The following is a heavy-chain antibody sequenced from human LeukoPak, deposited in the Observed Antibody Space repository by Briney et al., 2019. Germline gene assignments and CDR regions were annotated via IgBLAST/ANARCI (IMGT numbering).Heavy chain of an antibody. CDR1: GFTFSSYG. D-gene: IGHD3-22*01. CDR3: AKPRGYYDSSGYSGFDY. J-gene: IGHJ4*02. V-gene: IGHV3-23*01. Sequence: PGGSLRLSCAASGFTFSSYGMSWVRQAPGKGLEWVSAISGSGGSTYYADSVKGRFTISRDNSKNTLYLQMNSLRAEDTAVYYCAKPRGYYDSSGYSGFDYWGQGTLVTVSS. CDR2: ISGSGGST.